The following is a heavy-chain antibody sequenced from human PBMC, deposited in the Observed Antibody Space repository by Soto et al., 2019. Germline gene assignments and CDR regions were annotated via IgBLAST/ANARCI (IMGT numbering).Heavy chain of an antibody. D-gene: IGHD5-18*01. CDR2: IIPIFGTA. V-gene: IGHV1-69*13. CDR1: GGTFSSYA. J-gene: IGHJ6*02. CDR3: ASRTMGGYSYGYAYYYGMDV. Sequence: SVKVSCKASGGTFSSYAISWVRQAPGQGLEWMGGIIPIFGTANYAQKFQGRVTITADESTSTAYMELSSLRSEDTAVYYCASRTMGGYSYGYAYYYGMDVRGQGTTVTVSS.